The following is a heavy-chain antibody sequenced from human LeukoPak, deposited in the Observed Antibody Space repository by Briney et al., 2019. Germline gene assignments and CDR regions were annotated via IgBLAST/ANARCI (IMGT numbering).Heavy chain of an antibody. CDR1: GDSISSPRYY. J-gene: IGHJ4*02. CDR2: VYYSGTT. D-gene: IGHD3-22*01. Sequence: SETLSLTCTVSGDSISSPRYYWGWIRQPPGKGLEWIGTVYYSGTTSYNPSLKSRVTISIDTSKNQFSLNLSSVTAADTAVYYCARDLQGSSGYSGLDYWGQGTLVTVSS. CDR3: ARDLQGSSGYSGLDY. V-gene: IGHV4-39*02.